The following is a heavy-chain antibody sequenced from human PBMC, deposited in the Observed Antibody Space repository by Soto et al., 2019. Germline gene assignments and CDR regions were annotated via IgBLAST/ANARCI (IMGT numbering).Heavy chain of an antibody. CDR2: INHSGST. CDR3: ARAPYYYDSSGYCRYFDY. D-gene: IGHD3-22*01. CDR1: GGSFSGYY. Sequence: SETLSLTCAVYGGSFSGYYWSWIRQPPGKGLEWIGEINHSGSTNYNPSLKSRVTISVDTSKNQFSLKLSSVTAADTAVYYCARAPYYYDSSGYCRYFDYWGQGTLVTVSS. J-gene: IGHJ4*02. V-gene: IGHV4-34*01.